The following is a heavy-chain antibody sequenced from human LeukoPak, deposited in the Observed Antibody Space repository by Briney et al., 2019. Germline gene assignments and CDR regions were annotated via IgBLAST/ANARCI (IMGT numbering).Heavy chain of an antibody. CDR1: RYTFSNYD. Sequence: ASVKVSCKASRYTFSNYDINWVRQAPGPGLEWMGWINPNSGGTNYAQKFQGRVTMTRDTSISTAYMELSRLRSDDTAVYYCATIAAAGLPEDYWGQGTLVTVSS. V-gene: IGHV1-2*02. CDR3: ATIAAAGLPEDY. D-gene: IGHD6-13*01. CDR2: INPNSGGT. J-gene: IGHJ4*02.